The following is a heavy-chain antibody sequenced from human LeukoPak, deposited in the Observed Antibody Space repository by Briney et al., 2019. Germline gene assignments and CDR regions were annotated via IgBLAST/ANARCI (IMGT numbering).Heavy chain of an antibody. D-gene: IGHD3-3*01. Sequence: EPGGSLRLSCAASGFTFDDYAMHWVRQAPGKGLEWVSCISWNSYSIGYADSVKGRFTISRDSAKNSLYLQMNSLRSEYTALYYCAKGSGQGSTHSWFDPWGQGTLVAVSS. J-gene: IGHJ5*02. CDR1: GFTFDDYA. CDR3: AKGSGQGSTHSWFDP. CDR2: ISWNSYSI. V-gene: IGHV3-9*01.